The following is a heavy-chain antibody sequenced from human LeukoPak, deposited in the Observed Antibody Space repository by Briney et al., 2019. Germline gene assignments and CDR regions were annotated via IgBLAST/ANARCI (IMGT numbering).Heavy chain of an antibody. CDR3: AREIPPSLTYYYDSSGYRKDAFDI. V-gene: IGHV3-23*01. J-gene: IGHJ3*02. Sequence: QPGGSLRLSCAASGFTFSSYVMSWVRQAPGKGLEWVSAISGSGGSTYYADSVKGRFTISRDNSKNTLYLQMNSLRAEDTAVYYCAREIPPSLTYYYDSSGYRKDAFDIWGQGTMVTVSS. D-gene: IGHD3-22*01. CDR1: GFTFSSYV. CDR2: ISGSGGST.